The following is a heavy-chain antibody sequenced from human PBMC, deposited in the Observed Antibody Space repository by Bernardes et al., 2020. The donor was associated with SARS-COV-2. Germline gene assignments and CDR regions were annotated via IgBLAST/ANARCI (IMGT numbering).Heavy chain of an antibody. J-gene: IGHJ4*02. CDR1: GYTFTSYA. CDR3: ARDLGDGLLWFGDFDY. D-gene: IGHD3-10*01. Sequence: AAVKVSCKASGYTFTSYAMNWVRQAPGKGLEWMGWINTNTGTPTYAQGFTGRFVFSLDTSVSTAYLQISSLKAEDTAVYYCARDLGDGLLWFGDFDYWGQGTLVTVAS. V-gene: IGHV7-4-1*02. CDR2: INTNTGTP.